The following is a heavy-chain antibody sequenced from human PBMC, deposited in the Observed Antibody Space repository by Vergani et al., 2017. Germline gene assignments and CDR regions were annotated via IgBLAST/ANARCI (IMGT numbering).Heavy chain of an antibody. V-gene: IGHV4-39*07. D-gene: IGHD3-3*01. CDR1: GGSISSSSYY. CDR3: ARVRIPERITIFGVVITDNWFDP. Sequence: QLQLQESGPGLVKPSETLSLTCTVSGGSISSSSYYWGWIRQPPGKGLGWIGSIYYSGSTYYNPSLKSRVTISVDSSKNQFSLKLSSVTAADTAVYYCARVRIPERITIFGVVITDNWFDPWGQGTLVTVSS. CDR2: IYYSGST. J-gene: IGHJ5*02.